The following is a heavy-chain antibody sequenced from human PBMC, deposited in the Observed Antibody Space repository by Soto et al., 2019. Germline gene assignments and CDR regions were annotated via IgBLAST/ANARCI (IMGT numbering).Heavy chain of an antibody. CDR2: IYYSGST. CDR3: ARDEGDYGGLDY. CDR1: GGSISSGDYY. D-gene: IGHD4-17*01. Sequence: PSETLSLTCTVSGGSISSGDYYWSWIRQPPGKGLEWIGYIYYSGSTYYNPSLKSRVTISVDTSKSQFSLKLSSVTAADTAVYYCARDEGDYGGLDYWGQGTLVTVSS. V-gene: IGHV4-30-4*01. J-gene: IGHJ4*02.